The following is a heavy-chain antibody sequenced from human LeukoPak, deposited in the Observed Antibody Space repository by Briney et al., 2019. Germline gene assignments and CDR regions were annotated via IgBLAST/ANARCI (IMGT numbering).Heavy chain of an antibody. V-gene: IGHV3-74*01. D-gene: IGHD5/OR15-5a*01. Sequence: GGSLRLSCAASGFTFRSYWMHWLRQAPGKGLVWVSRIDNDGSDTIYADSVKGRFTISRDNAKNTLYLQMDSLGVEDTAVYYCGRDLTGSTDYWGQGTLVTVSS. CDR2: IDNDGSDT. J-gene: IGHJ4*02. CDR3: GRDLTGSTDY. CDR1: GFTFRSYW.